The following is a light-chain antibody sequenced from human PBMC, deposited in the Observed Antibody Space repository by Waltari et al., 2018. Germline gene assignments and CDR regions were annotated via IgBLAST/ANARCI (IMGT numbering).Light chain of an antibody. CDR2: EVT. V-gene: IGLV2-14*01. CDR3: MSYTRSSTYV. Sequence: QSALTQPASVSGSPGQSITISCTGSTRDIGAYHYVSWYQQHPDKAPKLIISEVTNRPSVVSDRFSGSKSGYTASLTISGLQAEDEGDYYCMSYTRSSTYVFGTGTKVTVL. CDR1: TRDIGAYHY. J-gene: IGLJ1*01.